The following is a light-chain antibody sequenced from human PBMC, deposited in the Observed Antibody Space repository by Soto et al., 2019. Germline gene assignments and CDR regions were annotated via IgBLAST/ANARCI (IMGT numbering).Light chain of an antibody. Sequence: DIQMTQSPSTLSASVGDRVTITCRASQSISSWLAWYQQKPGKAPKLLIYKASSLESGVPSRFSGSGSGTEFPLTISSLQADDFATYYCQQYNTYWTFGHGTKVEIK. V-gene: IGKV1-5*03. CDR3: QQYNTYWT. CDR2: KAS. CDR1: QSISSW. J-gene: IGKJ1*01.